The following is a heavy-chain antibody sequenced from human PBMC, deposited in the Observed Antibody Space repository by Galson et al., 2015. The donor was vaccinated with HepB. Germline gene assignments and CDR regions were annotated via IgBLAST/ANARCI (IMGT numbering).Heavy chain of an antibody. Sequence: SLRLSCAASGFTVSSNYMSWVRQAPGKGLEWVSVIYSGGSTYYADSVKGRFTISRDNSKNTLYLQMNSLRAEDTAVYYCARWWYSSSWYYWGQGTLVTVSS. CDR2: IYSGGST. V-gene: IGHV3-66*01. CDR3: ARWWYSSSWYY. D-gene: IGHD6-13*01. J-gene: IGHJ4*02. CDR1: GFTVSSNY.